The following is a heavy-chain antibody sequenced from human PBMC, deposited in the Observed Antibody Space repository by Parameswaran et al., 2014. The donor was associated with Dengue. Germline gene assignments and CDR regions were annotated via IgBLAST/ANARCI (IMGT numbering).Heavy chain of an antibody. CDR3: TQLWFGELLHFDY. D-gene: IGHD3-10*01. Sequence: ESLKISCAASGFTFSNVWMNWVRQAPGKGLEWVGRIKSKSDGATTDYAAPVKGRFTISGDDSKNTLYLQMNSLRTEDTAVYYCTQLWFGELLHFDYWGQGTLVTVSS. V-gene: IGHV3-15*01. CDR1: GFTFSNVW. J-gene: IGHJ4*02. CDR2: IKSKSDGATT.